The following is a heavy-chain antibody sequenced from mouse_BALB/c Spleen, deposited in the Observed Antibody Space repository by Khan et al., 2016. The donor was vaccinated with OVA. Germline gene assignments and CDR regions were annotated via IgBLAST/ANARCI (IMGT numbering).Heavy chain of an antibody. CDR2: ISSDGDYT. J-gene: IGHJ3*01. V-gene: IGHV5-9-3*01. Sequence: EVELVESGGGLVKPGGSLKLSCAASGFTFSPYAMSWVRQTPEKRLEWVATISSDGDYTYFPDNVTGRFTISRDNAKNTLCLQMTSLRSEDTAMYYCARSPYGNFAYWGQGTLVTVSA. CDR1: GFTFSPYA. CDR3: ARSPYGNFAY. D-gene: IGHD2-1*01.